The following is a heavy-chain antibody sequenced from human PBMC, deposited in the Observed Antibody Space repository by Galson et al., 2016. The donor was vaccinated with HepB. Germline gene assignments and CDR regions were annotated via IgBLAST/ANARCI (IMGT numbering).Heavy chain of an antibody. D-gene: IGHD3-3*01. CDR2: ISGSGGRT. Sequence: SLRLSCAASGFTFSSHAMSWVRQAPGKGLEWVSGISGSGGRTYYVDSVKDRFTISREGNILSLDMDTLSVEDTAVYYCAEGLEANYDFWSDSYGFDFWGQGTPVMVS. V-gene: IGHV3-23*01. CDR1: GFTFSSHA. J-gene: IGHJ4*02. CDR3: AEGLEANYDFWSDSYGFDF.